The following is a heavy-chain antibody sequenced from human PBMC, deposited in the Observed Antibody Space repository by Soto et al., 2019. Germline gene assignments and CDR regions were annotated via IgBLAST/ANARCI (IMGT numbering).Heavy chain of an antibody. V-gene: IGHV4-30-4*01. CDR2: IYHTGAT. Sequence: QVQLQSSGPGLVRPSQTLSLTCTVSGSSIISLDYYWTWIRQPPGTGLEWIGHIYHTGATYYHPCLEGRVVMAVETSNIQFSLRLSSVTAADTSVFYCARGGVVSLVRGVMGGNWFDPWGQGTLVTVSS. J-gene: IGHJ5*02. D-gene: IGHD3-10*01. CDR3: ARGGVVSLVRGVMGGNWFDP. CDR1: GSSIISLDYY.